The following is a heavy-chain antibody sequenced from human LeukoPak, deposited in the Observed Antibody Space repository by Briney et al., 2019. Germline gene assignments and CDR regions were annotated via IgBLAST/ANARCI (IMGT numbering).Heavy chain of an antibody. CDR1: GFTFRTYG. CDR3: TRDSQGSGMYSVVY. CDR2: IWYDGSTK. V-gene: IGHV3-33*01. J-gene: IGHJ4*02. Sequence: PGGSLRLSCAASGFTFRTYGMHWVRQAPGKGLEWVAIIWYDGSTKYYAESVKGRFTISRDNAKNSLFLQMNSLRAEDTAVYYCTRDSQGSGMYSVVYWGQGTLVTVSS. D-gene: IGHD3-10*01.